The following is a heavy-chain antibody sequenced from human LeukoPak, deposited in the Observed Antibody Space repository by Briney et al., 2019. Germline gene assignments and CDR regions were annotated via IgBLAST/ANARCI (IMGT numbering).Heavy chain of an antibody. V-gene: IGHV4-39*01. D-gene: IGHD3-3*01. CDR2: IYYSGST. J-gene: IGHJ3*02. CDR3: ARVSSIITIGAFDI. Sequence: PSETLSLTCTVSGGSISSSSYYWGWIRQPPGKGLEWIGSIYYSGSTYYNPSLKSRVTISVDTSKNQFSLKLSSVTAADTAVYYCARVSSIITIGAFDIWGQGTMVTVSS. CDR1: GGSISSSSYY.